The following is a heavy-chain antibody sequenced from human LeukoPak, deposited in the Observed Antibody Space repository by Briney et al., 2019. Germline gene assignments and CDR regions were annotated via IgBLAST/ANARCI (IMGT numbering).Heavy chain of an antibody. V-gene: IGHV4-59*01. Sequence: SETLSLTCTVSGGSISSYYWSWIRQPPGKGLEWIAYIYYSGSTNYNPSLKSRVPISLDTSKNQFSLKLSSVTAADTAVYYCARGVEMATTNWFDPWGQGTLVTVSS. CDR1: GGSISSYY. CDR3: ARGVEMATTNWFDP. J-gene: IGHJ5*02. CDR2: IYYSGST. D-gene: IGHD5-24*01.